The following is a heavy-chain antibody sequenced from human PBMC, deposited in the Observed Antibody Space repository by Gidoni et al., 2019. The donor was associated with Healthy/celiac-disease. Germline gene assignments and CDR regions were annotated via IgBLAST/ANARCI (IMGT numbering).Heavy chain of an antibody. V-gene: IGHV4-38-2*02. CDR1: GYSISSGYY. CDR3: ARVDLRTFDY. J-gene: IGHJ4*02. D-gene: IGHD4-17*01. CDR2: IYHSGST. Sequence: QVQLQESGPGLVTPSETLSLTCTVSGYSISSGYYWGWIRQPPGKGLEWIGSIYHSGSTYYNPSLKSRVTISVDTSKNQFSLKLSSVTAADTAVYYCARVDLRTFDYWGQGTLVTVSS.